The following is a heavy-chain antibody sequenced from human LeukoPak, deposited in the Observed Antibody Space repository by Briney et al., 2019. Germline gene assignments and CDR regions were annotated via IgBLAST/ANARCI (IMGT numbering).Heavy chain of an antibody. V-gene: IGHV3-21*01. D-gene: IGHD6-13*01. Sequence: GGSLRLSCAASGFSFSSYSMNWVRQTPGKGLEWVSSISSLSSYIYYVDSVKGRFTISRDNAKNSLYLEMNSLRAEDTAVYYCARGIAAAGTPSWIAFDIWGQGTMVTVSS. J-gene: IGHJ3*02. CDR2: ISSLSSYI. CDR3: ARGIAAAGTPSWIAFDI. CDR1: GFSFSSYS.